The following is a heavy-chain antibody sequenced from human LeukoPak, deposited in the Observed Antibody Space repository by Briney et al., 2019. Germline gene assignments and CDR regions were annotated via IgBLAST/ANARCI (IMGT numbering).Heavy chain of an antibody. Sequence: ASVKVSCKASGYTFTGYYMHWVRQAPGQGLEWMGWINPNSGGTNYAQKLQGRVTMTRDTSISTAYMELSRLRSDDTAVYYCARGDSVSLGVDYWGQGTLVTVSS. CDR1: GYTFTGYY. CDR2: INPNSGGT. J-gene: IGHJ4*02. V-gene: IGHV1-2*02. D-gene: IGHD1-26*01. CDR3: ARGDSVSLGVDY.